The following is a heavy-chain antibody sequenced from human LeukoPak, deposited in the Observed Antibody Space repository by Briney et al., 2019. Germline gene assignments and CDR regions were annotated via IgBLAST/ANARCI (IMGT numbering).Heavy chain of an antibody. J-gene: IGHJ6*04. CDR1: GGSISSYY. CDR3: ARVEAAAGSYYYYGMDV. Sequence: PSETLSLTCTVSGGSISSYYWSWIRQPPGKGLEWIGYIYYSGSTNYNLSLKSRVTISVDTSKNQFSLKLSSVTAADTAVYYCARVEAAAGSYYYYGMDVWGKGTTVTVSS. V-gene: IGHV4-59*01. CDR2: IYYSGST. D-gene: IGHD6-13*01.